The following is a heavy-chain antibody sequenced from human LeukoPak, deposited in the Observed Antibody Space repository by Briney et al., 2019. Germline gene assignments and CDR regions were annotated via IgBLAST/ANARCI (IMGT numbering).Heavy chain of an antibody. V-gene: IGHV4-4*07. CDR3: VRKSGRGLFDY. CDR1: GGSMNGFY. D-gene: IGHD5-12*01. J-gene: IGHJ4*02. Sequence: SETLSLTCTVSGGSMNGFYWNWIRQSAVKGLEWIGLVDVSGNTNYNPSLESRVIVSVDKSKNQFSLRLNSVTAADTAVYYCVRKSGRGLFDYWGQGTLVTVSS. CDR2: VDVSGNT.